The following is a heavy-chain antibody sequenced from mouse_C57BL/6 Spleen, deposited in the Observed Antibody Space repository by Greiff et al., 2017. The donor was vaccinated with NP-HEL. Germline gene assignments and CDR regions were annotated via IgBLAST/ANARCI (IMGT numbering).Heavy chain of an antibody. V-gene: IGHV1-82*01. D-gene: IGHD4-1*01. CDR2: IYPGDGDT. J-gene: IGHJ2*01. CDR1: GYAFSSSW. CDR3: ASNWYFDY. Sequence: QVQPQQSGPELVKPGASVKISCKASGYAFSSSWMNWVKQRPGKGLEWIGRIYPGDGDTNYNGKFKGKATLTADKSSSTAYMQLSSLTSEDSAVYFCASNWYFDYWGQGTTLTVSS.